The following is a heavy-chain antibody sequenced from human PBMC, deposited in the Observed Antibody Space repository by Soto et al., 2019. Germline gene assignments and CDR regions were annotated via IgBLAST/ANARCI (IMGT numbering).Heavy chain of an antibody. CDR2: IYYSGST. Sequence: SETLSLTXTVSGGSISSGGYYWSWIRQHPGKGLEWIGYIYYSGSTYYNPSLKSRVTISVDTSKNQFSLKLSSVTAADTAVYYCARVVSIGRPYYFDYWGQGTLVTVSS. CDR3: ARVVSIGRPYYFDY. D-gene: IGHD2-21*01. V-gene: IGHV4-31*02. J-gene: IGHJ4*02. CDR1: GGSISSGGYY.